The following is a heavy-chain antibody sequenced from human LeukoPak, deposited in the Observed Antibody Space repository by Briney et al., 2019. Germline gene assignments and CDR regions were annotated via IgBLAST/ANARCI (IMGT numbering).Heavy chain of an antibody. V-gene: IGHV3-9*01. Sequence: GGSLGLSCAASGFTFDDYAMHWVRQAPGKGLEWVSGISWNSGSIGYADSVKGRFTISRDNAKNSLYLQMNSLRAEDTALYYCAKGTSRGYSYGDPWGYYYYGMDVWGQGTTVTVSS. CDR2: ISWNSGSI. CDR1: GFTFDDYA. CDR3: AKGTSRGYSYGDPWGYYYYGMDV. J-gene: IGHJ6*02. D-gene: IGHD5-18*01.